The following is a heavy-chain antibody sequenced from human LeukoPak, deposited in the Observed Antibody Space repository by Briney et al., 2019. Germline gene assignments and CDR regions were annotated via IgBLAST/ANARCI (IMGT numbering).Heavy chain of an antibody. CDR2: ISGGGDST. D-gene: IGHD3-22*01. CDR1: GFTFSSYA. J-gene: IGHJ4*02. CDR3: AKEGTLDRYDSSGRYDY. Sequence: GGSLRLSCAASGFTFSSYAMSWVRQAPGKGLEWVSAISGGGDSTYYADSVKGRFTISRDNSKNTLYLQMNSLRAEDTAVYYCAKEGTLDRYDSSGRYDYWGQGTLVTVSS. V-gene: IGHV3-23*01.